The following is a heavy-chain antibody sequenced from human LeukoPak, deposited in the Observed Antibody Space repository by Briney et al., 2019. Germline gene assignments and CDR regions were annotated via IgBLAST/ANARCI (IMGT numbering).Heavy chain of an antibody. Sequence: GASVKVSCKASGGTFSSYAVSWVRQAPGQGLEWMGGIIPIFGTANYAQKFQGRVTITADESTSTAYMELSSLRSEDTAVYYCARSRRFLVGDAFDIWGQGTMVTVSS. CDR3: ARSRRFLVGDAFDI. D-gene: IGHD3-3*01. V-gene: IGHV1-69*13. J-gene: IGHJ3*02. CDR2: IIPIFGTA. CDR1: GGTFSSYA.